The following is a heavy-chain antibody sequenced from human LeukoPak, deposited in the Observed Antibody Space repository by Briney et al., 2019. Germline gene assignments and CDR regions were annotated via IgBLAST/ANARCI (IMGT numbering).Heavy chain of an antibody. D-gene: IGHD4/OR15-4a*01. J-gene: IGHJ4*02. CDR3: VKDLRGALTTY. V-gene: IGHV3-23*01. CDR1: GFTFSSYA. CDR2: ISGSGYST. Sequence: PGGSLRLSCAASGFTFSSYAMNWVRQAPGKGLEWVSAISGSGYSTYYADSVKGRITISRDNSKNTLYLQMNSLRAEDTAVYYCVKDLRGALTTYWGQGTLVTVSS.